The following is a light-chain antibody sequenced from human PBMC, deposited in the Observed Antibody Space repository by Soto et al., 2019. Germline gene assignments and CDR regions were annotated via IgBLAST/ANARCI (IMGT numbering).Light chain of an antibody. J-gene: IGLJ2*01. CDR1: SSDVGSYNL. CDR3: CSYAGSGTFDVV. Sequence: QSVLTQPASVSGSPGQSITISCTGTSSDVGSYNLVSWYQQDPGKAPKLMIYEGSKRPSGVSNRFSGSKSGNTASLTISGLQAEDEADYYCCSYAGSGTFDVVFGGGTKLTVL. V-gene: IGLV2-23*03. CDR2: EGS.